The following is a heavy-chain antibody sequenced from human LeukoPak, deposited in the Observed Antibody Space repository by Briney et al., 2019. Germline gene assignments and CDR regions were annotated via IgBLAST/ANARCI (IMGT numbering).Heavy chain of an antibody. CDR1: GFTSSSYW. V-gene: IGHV3-74*01. CDR2: ISGDGTAR. CDR3: VRGRGSYGWLDP. D-gene: IGHD3-10*01. Sequence: GGSLRLSCAASGFTSSSYWMHWVRQVPGKGLVWVSRISGDGTARNYADSVKGRFTISRDDAKNTVDLQMNSLRGEDTAVYYCVRGRGSYGWLDPWGQGTLVTVSS. J-gene: IGHJ5*02.